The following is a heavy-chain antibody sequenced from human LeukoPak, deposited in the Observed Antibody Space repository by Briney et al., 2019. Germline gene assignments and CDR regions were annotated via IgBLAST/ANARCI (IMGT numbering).Heavy chain of an antibody. Sequence: PGGSLRLSCAASGFTFSSYSMNWVRQAPGKGLEWVSSISCSSSYIYYADSVKGRFTISRDNAKNSLYLQMNSLRAEDTAVYYCARDLPDYYDSSGLRGDWGQGTLVTVSS. CDR2: ISCSSSYI. CDR1: GFTFSSYS. CDR3: ARDLPDYYDSSGLRGD. V-gene: IGHV3-21*01. J-gene: IGHJ4*02. D-gene: IGHD3-22*01.